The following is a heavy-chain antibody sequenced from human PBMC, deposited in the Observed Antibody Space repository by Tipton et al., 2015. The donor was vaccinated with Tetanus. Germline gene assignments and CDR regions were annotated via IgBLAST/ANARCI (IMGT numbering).Heavy chain of an antibody. Sequence: SLRLSCAASGFTFTKYVMHWVRQAPGKGLEWVAVISYDGSNIYYADSVKGRFTISRDNSKNTLFLQMNSLTIEDTAVYFCARDLSGISVAGSFEYWGQGTLVTVSS. CDR1: GFTFTKYV. CDR3: ARDLSGISVAGSFEY. D-gene: IGHD6-19*01. V-gene: IGHV3-30-3*01. CDR2: ISYDGSNI. J-gene: IGHJ4*02.